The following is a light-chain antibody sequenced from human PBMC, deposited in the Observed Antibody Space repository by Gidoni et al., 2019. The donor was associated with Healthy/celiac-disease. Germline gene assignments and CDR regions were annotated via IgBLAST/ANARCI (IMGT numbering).Light chain of an antibody. CDR3: QQSYSTLT. CDR1: QSISSY. Sequence: DVQMTQSPSSLSASVGDRVTITCRASQSISSYLNWYQQKPGKAPKLLIYAASSLQSGVPSRCSGSGSGTDFTLTSSSLQPEDFATYYCQQSYSTLTFGGGTKVEIK. V-gene: IGKV1-39*01. J-gene: IGKJ4*01. CDR2: AAS.